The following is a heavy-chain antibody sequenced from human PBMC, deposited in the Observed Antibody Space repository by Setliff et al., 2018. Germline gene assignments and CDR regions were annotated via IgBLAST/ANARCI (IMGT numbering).Heavy chain of an antibody. J-gene: IGHJ6*02. CDR2: IKSKTDGGTT. V-gene: IGHV3-15*01. CDR1: GFTFSNAW. D-gene: IGHD2-15*01. Sequence: KAGGSLRLSCAASGFTFSNAWMSWVRQAPGKGLEWVGRIKSKTDGGTTDYAAPVKGRFTISRDDSKNTLYLQMNSLKTEDTAVYYCTTKVVVVAAPLSDYYYYGMDVWGQGTTVTVSS. CDR3: TTKVVVVAAPLSDYYYYGMDV.